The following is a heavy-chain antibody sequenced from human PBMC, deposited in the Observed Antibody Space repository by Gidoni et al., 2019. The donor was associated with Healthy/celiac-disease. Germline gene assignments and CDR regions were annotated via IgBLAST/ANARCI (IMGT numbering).Heavy chain of an antibody. CDR1: GITFSSYA. J-gene: IGHJ4*02. CDR3: YSYGYGVRYYFDY. CDR2: ISYDGSNK. Sequence: QVPLVESEGGVVQPGTSLSLPYAAYGITFSSYAMHWVRKAPGKGLEWVAVISYDGSNKYYADSVKGRFTISRDNSKNTLYLQMNSLRAEDTAVYYCYSYGYGVRYYFDYWGQGTLVTVSS. D-gene: IGHD5-18*01. V-gene: IGHV3-30*04.